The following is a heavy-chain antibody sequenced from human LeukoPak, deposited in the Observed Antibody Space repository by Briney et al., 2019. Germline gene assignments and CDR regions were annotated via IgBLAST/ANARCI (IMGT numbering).Heavy chain of an antibody. J-gene: IGHJ4*02. D-gene: IGHD1-1*01. CDR2: IYPGDAYT. Sequence: GESLKISCKASGYTFSSYWIGWVRQMPGKGLEWVSIIYPGDAYTRYSPSFQGHVTVSADKSMSTAYLQWSSLKASDTALYYCARQRHGFLDYWGQGTLVTVSS. CDR3: ARQRHGFLDY. CDR1: GYTFSSYW. V-gene: IGHV5-51*01.